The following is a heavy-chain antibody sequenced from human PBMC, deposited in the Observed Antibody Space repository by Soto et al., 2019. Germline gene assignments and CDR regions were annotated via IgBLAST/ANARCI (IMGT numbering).Heavy chain of an antibody. Sequence: SQTLSLTCVISGDSVSSKRAAWNWIRQSPSRGLEWLGRTYYRSKWYNDYAVSVKGRITINPDTSKNQFSLQLTSLIPEDTAVYYCATERNYGSGRGYWFDPWGQGTLVTVSS. J-gene: IGHJ5*02. CDR2: TYYRSKWYN. CDR3: ATERNYGSGRGYWFDP. V-gene: IGHV6-1*01. CDR1: GDSVSSKRAA. D-gene: IGHD3-10*01.